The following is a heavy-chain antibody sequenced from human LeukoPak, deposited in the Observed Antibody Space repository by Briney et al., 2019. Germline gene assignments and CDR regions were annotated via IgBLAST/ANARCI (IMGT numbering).Heavy chain of an antibody. Sequence: ASVKVSCKVSGYTLTELSMHWVRQAPGKGLEWMGGFDPEDGETIYAQKFQGRVTMTEDTSTDTAYMELSSLRSEDTAVYYCATDFTYYYDSSGYIWGQGTLVTVSS. CDR1: GYTLTELS. D-gene: IGHD3-22*01. J-gene: IGHJ4*02. CDR3: ATDFTYYYDSSGYI. CDR2: FDPEDGET. V-gene: IGHV1-24*01.